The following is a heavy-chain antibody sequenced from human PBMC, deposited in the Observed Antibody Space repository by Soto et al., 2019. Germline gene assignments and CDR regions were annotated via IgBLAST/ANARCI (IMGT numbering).Heavy chain of an antibody. D-gene: IGHD3-3*01. CDR2: IWYDGIKK. CDR3: ASEYYHFWSHDYTAKDGFDI. CDR1: GFSFTSYS. Sequence: XVTLLLSCAASGFSFTSYSMHWVRQDPGKGLEWLALIWYDGIKKFYADSVKGRFTISKDISETTLYLQMNSLRADDTAVYSFASEYYHFWSHDYTAKDGFDIWARATMVTVS. J-gene: IGHJ3*02. V-gene: IGHV3-33*01.